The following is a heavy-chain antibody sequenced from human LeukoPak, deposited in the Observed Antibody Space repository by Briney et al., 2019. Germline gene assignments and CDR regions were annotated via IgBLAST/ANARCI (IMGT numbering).Heavy chain of an antibody. J-gene: IGHJ4*02. Sequence: ASVKVSCKASGYSFSDYHINWVRQASGQGPEWMGWINPNNGDTDYAKAFQGRVTMTRDTSISTAYMELNRLRSDGTAMYYCARGEYSNGYPYRLDFWGQGTLLTVSS. CDR3: ARGEYSNGYPYRLDF. CDR1: GYSFSDYH. CDR2: INPNNGDT. D-gene: IGHD3-16*01. V-gene: IGHV1-2*02.